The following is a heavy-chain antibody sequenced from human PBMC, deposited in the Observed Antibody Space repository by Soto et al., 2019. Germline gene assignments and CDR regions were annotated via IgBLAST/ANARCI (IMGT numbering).Heavy chain of an antibody. V-gene: IGHV3-15*07. CDR1: GLTISNAW. CDR3: TAGAVEGV. J-gene: IGHJ6*01. Sequence: EVQLVESGGGFIYPGGSLRLSCAASGLTISNAWMNWVRQAPGKGLEWVGRIKTNTEGGTTDYAAAVKGRFTVSRDDSENTLYLQMNSVKGEDRAVYYCTAGAVEGVWGQGSTVTVSS. CDR2: IKTNTEGGTT. D-gene: IGHD2-15*01.